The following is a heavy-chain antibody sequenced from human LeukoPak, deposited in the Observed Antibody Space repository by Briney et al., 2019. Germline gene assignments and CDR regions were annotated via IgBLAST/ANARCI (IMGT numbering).Heavy chain of an antibody. CDR1: GGSYSGYY. V-gene: IGHV4-34*01. CDR2: INHSGST. CDR3: ARGELVVVVAAPSYYFDY. D-gene: IGHD2-15*01. J-gene: IGHJ4*02. Sequence: SETLSLTCAVYGGSYSGYYWSWIRQPPGKGLEWIGEINHSGSTNYNPSLTSRVTISVDTSKNQFSLKLSSVTAADTAVYYCARGELVVVVAAPSYYFDYWGQGTLVTVSS.